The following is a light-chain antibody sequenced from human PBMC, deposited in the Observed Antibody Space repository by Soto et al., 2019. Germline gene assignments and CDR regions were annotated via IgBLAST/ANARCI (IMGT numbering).Light chain of an antibody. CDR1: SSDIGYYNY. J-gene: IGLJ2*01. Sequence: QSVLTQPASVSGSPGQSITISCTGTSSDIGYYNYVSWHQQHPGKAPKLMIYEVSNRPSGVSNRFSGSRSGDTASLTISGLQAEDEADYFCRSYTISTTGVVFGGGTKLTVL. CDR3: RSYTISTTGVV. CDR2: EVS. V-gene: IGLV2-14*01.